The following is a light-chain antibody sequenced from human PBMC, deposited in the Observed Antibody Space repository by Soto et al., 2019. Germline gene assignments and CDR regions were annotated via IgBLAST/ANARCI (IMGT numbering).Light chain of an antibody. CDR3: AAWDDSLNGLL. CDR1: SSSIGTKT. CDR2: SNS. J-gene: IGLJ2*01. Sequence: QSVLTQPPSVSGTPGQSVSISCSGSSSSIGTKTVNWYRQLPGTAPKLLIHSNSNRPSGVPDRFSGSKSGTSASLAISGLQSEDEAEYFCAAWDDSLNGLLFGGGTKLTVL. V-gene: IGLV1-44*01.